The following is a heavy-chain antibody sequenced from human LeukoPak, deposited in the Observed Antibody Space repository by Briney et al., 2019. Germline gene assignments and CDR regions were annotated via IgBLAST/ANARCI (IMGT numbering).Heavy chain of an antibody. Sequence: GGSLRLSCAASGFTFSSYEMNWVRQAPGKGLEWVPYISSSGSTIYYADSVKGRFTISRDNAKNSLYLQMNSLRAEDTAVYYCAVEYSGYDYFDYWGQGTLVTVSS. D-gene: IGHD5-12*01. CDR1: GFTFSSYE. V-gene: IGHV3-48*03. CDR3: AVEYSGYDYFDY. CDR2: ISSSGSTI. J-gene: IGHJ4*02.